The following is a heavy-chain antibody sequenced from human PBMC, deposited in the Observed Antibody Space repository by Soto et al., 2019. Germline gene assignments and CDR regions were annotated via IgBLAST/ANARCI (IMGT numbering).Heavy chain of an antibody. D-gene: IGHD6-19*01. CDR3: TTVTFGSGWYLDY. CDR1: GFTFSKAW. V-gene: IGHV3-15*01. J-gene: IGHJ4*02. CDR2: VKSKTDDGTI. Sequence: EVQLVESGGGLVKPGGSLRLSCAASGFTFSKAWMSWVRQAPGKGLEWVGRVKSKTDDGTIDYAAPVKGRFTISRDDSNNTLYLQMNSLNTEDTAVYYCTTVTFGSGWYLDYWGQGTLVTVSS.